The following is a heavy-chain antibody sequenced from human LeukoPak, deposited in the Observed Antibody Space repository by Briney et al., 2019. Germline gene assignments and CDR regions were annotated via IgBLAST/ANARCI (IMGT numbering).Heavy chain of an antibody. Sequence: GASVKVSCKASGYTFTSYYMHWGRQAPGQGLEWMGIINPSGGSTSYAQKFQGRVTMTRDTSTSTVYMELSSLRSEDTAVYYCARDHCSGGSCYPYYYYGMDVWGQGTTVTVSS. CDR3: ARDHCSGGSCYPYYYYGMDV. CDR1: GYTFTSYY. CDR2: INPSGGST. D-gene: IGHD2-15*01. V-gene: IGHV1-46*01. J-gene: IGHJ6*02.